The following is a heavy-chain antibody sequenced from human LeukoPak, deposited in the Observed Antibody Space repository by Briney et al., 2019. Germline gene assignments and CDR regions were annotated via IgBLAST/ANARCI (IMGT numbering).Heavy chain of an antibody. CDR2: ISYDGSNK. J-gene: IGHJ4*02. CDR3: AGGDSSGYPGRY. V-gene: IGHV3-30*03. Sequence: GGSLRLSCAASGFSFSNYDMHWVRQAPGKGLEWVAVISYDGSNKYYADSVKGRFTISRDNSKNTVYLQMNSLRAEDTAVYYCAGGDSSGYPGRYWGQGTLVTVSS. D-gene: IGHD3-22*01. CDR1: GFSFSNYD.